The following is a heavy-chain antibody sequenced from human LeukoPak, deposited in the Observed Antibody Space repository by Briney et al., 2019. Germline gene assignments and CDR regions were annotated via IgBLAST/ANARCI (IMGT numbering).Heavy chain of an antibody. CDR2: INQGGSDK. Sequence: PGGSLRLSCAASGFTFSGHWMSWVRQAPGKGLERVANINQGGSDKYYVDSVKGRLTTSRDNANNLLYLQMNSLRGEDTAVYYCTRDRSRAEDDWGQGTLVTVSS. CDR1: GFTFSGHW. V-gene: IGHV3-7*01. D-gene: IGHD1-14*01. J-gene: IGHJ4*02. CDR3: TRDRSRAEDD.